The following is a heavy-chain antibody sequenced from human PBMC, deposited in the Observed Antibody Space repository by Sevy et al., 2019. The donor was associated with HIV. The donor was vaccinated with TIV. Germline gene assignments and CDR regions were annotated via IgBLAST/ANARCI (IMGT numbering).Heavy chain of an antibody. CDR2: INHSGST. J-gene: IGHJ4*02. Sequence: SETLSLTCAVYGGSFSGYYWSWIRQPPGKGLEWMGEINHSGSTNYNPSLKSRVSISVDTSKNQFSLKLGSGTAADTAVYYCASGRQKQWLVRWGQGTLVTVSS. CDR1: GGSFSGYY. V-gene: IGHV4-34*01. D-gene: IGHD6-19*01. CDR3: ASGRQKQWLVR.